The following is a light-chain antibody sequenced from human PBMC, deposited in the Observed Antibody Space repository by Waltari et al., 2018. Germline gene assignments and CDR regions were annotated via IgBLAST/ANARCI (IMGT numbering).Light chain of an antibody. J-gene: IGLJ2*01. CDR3: QSTDSSGTSVV. CDR1: ALPKQY. Sequence: SYELTQTPSVSVSPGQPARITCSGDALPKQYANWYQQKPRQVPGVVIYKDSERNSGIPERFSASTSGTTVTLAISGVQAEDKADYYCQSTDSSGTSVVFGGGTKLTVL. CDR2: KDS. V-gene: IGLV3-25*03.